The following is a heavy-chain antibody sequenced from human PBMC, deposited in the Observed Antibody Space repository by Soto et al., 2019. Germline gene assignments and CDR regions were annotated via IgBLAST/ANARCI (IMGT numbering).Heavy chain of an antibody. CDR1: GGSTSSYY. CDR3: ARRYGASFDY. V-gene: IGHV4-59*01. CDR2: IYYSGST. J-gene: IGHJ4*02. Sequence: QVQLQESGPGLVKPSETLSLTCTVSGGSTSSYYWSWIRQPPGKGLEWIGYIYYSGSTNYNPSLKSRVTISVDTSKNQFSLKLSSVTAAHTAVYYCARRYGASFDYWGQGTLVTVSS. D-gene: IGHD4-17*01.